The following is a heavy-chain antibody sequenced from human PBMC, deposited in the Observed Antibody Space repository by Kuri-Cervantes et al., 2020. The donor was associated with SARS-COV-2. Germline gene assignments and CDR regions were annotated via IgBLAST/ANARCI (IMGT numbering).Heavy chain of an antibody. CDR2: ISGSGGST. CDR3: ARSSGPRPGDMDV. V-gene: IGHV3-23*01. Sequence: LSLTCAASGFTFSSYAMSWVRQAPGKGLEWVSAISGSGGSTYYADSVKGRFTISRDNSKNTLYLQMNSLRAEDTAVYYCARSSGPRPGDMDVWGKGTTVTVSS. J-gene: IGHJ6*03. CDR1: GFTFSSYA. D-gene: IGHD6-19*01.